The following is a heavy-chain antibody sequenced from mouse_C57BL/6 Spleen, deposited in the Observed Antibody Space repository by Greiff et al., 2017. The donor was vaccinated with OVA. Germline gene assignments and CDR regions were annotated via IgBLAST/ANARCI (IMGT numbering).Heavy chain of an antibody. CDR1: GYAFTNYL. CDR3: ARRDGYSGY. Sequence: VQLQQSGAELVRPGPSVKVSCKASGYAFTNYLIEWVKQRPGQGLEWIGVINPGSGGTNYNEKFKGKATLTADKSSSTAYMQLSSLTSEDSAVYFCARRDGYSGYWGQGTTLTVSS. J-gene: IGHJ2*01. V-gene: IGHV1-54*01. CDR2: INPGSGGT. D-gene: IGHD2-3*01.